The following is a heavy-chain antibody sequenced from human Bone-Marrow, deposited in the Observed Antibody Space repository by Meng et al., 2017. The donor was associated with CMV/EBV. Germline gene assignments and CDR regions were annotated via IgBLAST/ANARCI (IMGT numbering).Heavy chain of an antibody. CDR2: ISWNSGSI. D-gene: IGHD1-26*01. CDR1: GFTFDDYA. Sequence: SLKISCAASGFTFDDYAMHWVRQAPGKGLEWVSGISWNSGSIGYADSVKGRFTISRDNAKNSLYLQMNSLRAEDTAVYYCARDTSGRGGRSYYYYGMDVWGQGTTVTVSS. J-gene: IGHJ6*02. V-gene: IGHV3-9*01. CDR3: ARDTSGRGGRSYYYYGMDV.